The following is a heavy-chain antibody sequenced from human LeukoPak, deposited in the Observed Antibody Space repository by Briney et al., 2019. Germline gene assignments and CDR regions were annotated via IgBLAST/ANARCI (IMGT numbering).Heavy chain of an antibody. V-gene: IGHV1-18*01. CDR3: AREGSNYDFWTYTTPYFDY. Sequence: ASVKVSCKASGYTFTSYGISWVRQAPGQGLEWMGWISAYNGNTNYAQKLQGRVTMTTDTSTSTAYMELRSLRSDDTAVYYCAREGSNYDFWTYTTPYFDYWGQGTLVTVSS. D-gene: IGHD3-3*01. CDR2: ISAYNGNT. CDR1: GYTFTSYG. J-gene: IGHJ4*02.